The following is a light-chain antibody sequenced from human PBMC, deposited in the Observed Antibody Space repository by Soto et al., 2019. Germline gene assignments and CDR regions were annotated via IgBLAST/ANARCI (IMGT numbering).Light chain of an antibody. CDR2: SSD. CDR3: SAWDDSLRGYV. Sequence: QLVLTQPPSASGTPGQRVTISCSGSSSNIGGNTVNWYQQLPGTAPKLLIYSSDQRPSGVPDRFSGSKSGTSASLAISGLQSEDEADYYCSAWDDSLRGYVFGTGTKLTVL. V-gene: IGLV1-44*01. CDR1: SSNIGGNT. J-gene: IGLJ1*01.